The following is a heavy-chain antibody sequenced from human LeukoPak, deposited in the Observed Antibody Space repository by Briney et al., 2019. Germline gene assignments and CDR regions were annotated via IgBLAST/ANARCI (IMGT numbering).Heavy chain of an antibody. CDR3: ARGRDGYTAEYDY. D-gene: IGHD5-24*01. V-gene: IGHV1-69*13. J-gene: IGHJ4*02. CDR2: IIPIFGTA. Sequence: ASVKVSCTASGGTFSSYAISWVRQAPGRGLEWMGGIIPIFGTANYAQKFQGRVTITADESTSTAYMELSSLRSEDTAVYYCARGRDGYTAEYDYWGQGTLVTVSS. CDR1: GGTFSSYA.